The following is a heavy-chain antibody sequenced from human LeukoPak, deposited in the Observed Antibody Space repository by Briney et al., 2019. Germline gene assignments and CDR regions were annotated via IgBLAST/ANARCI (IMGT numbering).Heavy chain of an antibody. J-gene: IGHJ4*02. CDR3: AKAPVTTCSGAYCYPFDY. V-gene: IGHV3-23*01. CDR1: GFTLSSYA. CDR2: ISVSGNT. D-gene: IGHD2-21*01. Sequence: GGSLRLSCAASGFTLSSYAMSWVRQAPGKGLEWVSAISVSGNTYHADSVKGRFTISRDGSKNTLYLQMNRLRAEDAAVYYCAKAPVTTCSGAYCYPFDYWGQGTLVTVSS.